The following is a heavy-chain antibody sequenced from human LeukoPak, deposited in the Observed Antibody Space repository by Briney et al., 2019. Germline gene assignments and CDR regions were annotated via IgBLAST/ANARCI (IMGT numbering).Heavy chain of an antibody. V-gene: IGHV1-2*02. D-gene: IGHD5-12*01. CDR2: INPNSGGT. CDR1: GYTFTGYD. J-gene: IGHJ5*02. CDR3: ARDRVATIPPNWFDP. Sequence: ASVKVSCKASGYTFTGYDMHWGRQAPGQGLEWMGWINPNSGGTNYAQKFQGRVTMTRDTSISTAYMELSRLRSDDTAVYYCARDRVATIPPNWFDPWGQGTLVTVSS.